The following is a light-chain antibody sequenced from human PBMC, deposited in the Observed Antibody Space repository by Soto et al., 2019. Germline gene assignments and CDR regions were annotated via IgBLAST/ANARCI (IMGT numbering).Light chain of an antibody. V-gene: IGLV3-21*02. CDR2: DDS. CDR3: QVWDSSSGVV. Sequence: SYELTQPPSVSVAPGQTARITCGGNNIGSKSVHWYQQKPGQDPVLVVYDDSDRPSGIPERFSGSNSGNTATLTISRVEAGDEADYYCQVWDSSSGVVFGGGPKVTVL. J-gene: IGLJ3*02. CDR1: NIGSKS.